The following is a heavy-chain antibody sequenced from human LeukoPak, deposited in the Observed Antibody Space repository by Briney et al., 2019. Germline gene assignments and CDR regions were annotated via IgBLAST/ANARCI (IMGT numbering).Heavy chain of an antibody. CDR2: FNPSGGSA. Sequence: ASVKVSCKASGYTFTRNFMHWVRQAPGHGLEWMGVFNPSGGSATYSQNFQGRVTMTRDTSTSTVYMEMSSLRSEDTAVYYCARESCSGGSGYYFDYWGQGTLVTVSS. CDR1: GYTFTRNF. D-gene: IGHD2-15*01. J-gene: IGHJ4*02. CDR3: ARESCSGGSGYYFDY. V-gene: IGHV1-46*01.